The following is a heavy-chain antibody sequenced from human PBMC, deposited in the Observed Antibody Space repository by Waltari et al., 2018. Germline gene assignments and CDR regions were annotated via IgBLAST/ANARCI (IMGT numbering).Heavy chain of an antibody. CDR2: VSYNGNA. CDR3: ARSFGGSGSYKFDY. V-gene: IGHV4-39*02. D-gene: IGHD3-10*01. J-gene: IGHJ4*02. Sequence: QLQLKESGPRLVKSSETLSLTCTIYGGSISTSTHYWAWFRQTPGKGPEWIGSVSYNGNAYYNPSLESRVTMSVDRSKNHFSLDLESVTTPDTSIYFCARSFGGSGSYKFDYWGQGILVTVSS. CDR1: GGSISTSTHY.